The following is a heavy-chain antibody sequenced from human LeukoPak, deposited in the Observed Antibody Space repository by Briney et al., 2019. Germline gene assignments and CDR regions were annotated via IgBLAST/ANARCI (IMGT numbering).Heavy chain of an antibody. CDR3: ARRYYYGSGSTRSYYFDY. D-gene: IGHD3-10*01. J-gene: IGHJ4*02. Sequence: EESLKISCKGSGDSFISYWIGWVRQMPGKGLEWMGIIYPGDSDTRYSPSFQGQVTISADKSISTAYLQWSSLKASDTAMYYCARRYYYGSGSTRSYYFDYWGQGTLVTVSS. CDR2: IYPGDSDT. CDR1: GDSFISYW. V-gene: IGHV5-51*01.